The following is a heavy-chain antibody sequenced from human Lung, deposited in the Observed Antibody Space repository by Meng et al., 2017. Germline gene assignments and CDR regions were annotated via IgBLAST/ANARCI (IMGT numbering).Heavy chain of an antibody. J-gene: IGHJ4*02. Sequence: QVHPVQSGAEVKKPGAAVKVSCKSSTYTFTGYGVSWVRQAPGQGLEWMAWLGAHDGDRSHAPRFQGRVTVTADRLTATSFMELRNLRYDDTAVYYCARGTTGRSDSDFWCQGPLVTVSS. V-gene: IGHV1-18*04. D-gene: IGHD3-10*01. CDR3: ARGTTGRSDSDF. CDR1: TYTFTGYG. CDR2: LGAHDGDR.